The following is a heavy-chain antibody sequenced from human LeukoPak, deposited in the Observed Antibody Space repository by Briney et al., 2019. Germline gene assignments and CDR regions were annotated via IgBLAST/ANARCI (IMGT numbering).Heavy chain of an antibody. Sequence: RGSLRLSCAASGFTFSSYWMHWVRQAPGKGLVWVSRINSDGSSTSYADSVKGRFTISRDNAKNMLYLQMNSLRAEDTAVYYCAREWGYYYDSSGYPDYWGQGTLVTVSS. D-gene: IGHD3-22*01. CDR3: AREWGYYYDSSGYPDY. J-gene: IGHJ4*02. V-gene: IGHV3-74*01. CDR2: INSDGSST. CDR1: GFTFSSYW.